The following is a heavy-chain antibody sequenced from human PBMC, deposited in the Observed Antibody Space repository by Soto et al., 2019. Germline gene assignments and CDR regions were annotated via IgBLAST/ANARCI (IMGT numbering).Heavy chain of an antibody. J-gene: IGHJ6*02. CDR3: AKDPDRFNYYYYGMDV. Sequence: GGSLRLSCAASGFTFSSYGMHWVRQAPGKGLEWVAVISYDGSNKYYADSVKGRFTISRDNSKNTLYLQMNSLRAEDTAVYYCAKDPDRFNYYYYGMDVWGQGTTVTVSS. CDR2: ISYDGSNK. V-gene: IGHV3-30*18. CDR1: GFTFSSYG. D-gene: IGHD3-10*01.